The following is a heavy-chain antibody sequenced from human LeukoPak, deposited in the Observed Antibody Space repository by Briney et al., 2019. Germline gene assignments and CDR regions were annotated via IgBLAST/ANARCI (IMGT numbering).Heavy chain of an antibody. CDR1: GYTVTELS. CDR2: FHPEDGET. Sequence: ASVKVSCKVSGYTVTELSMHWVRQSPGKGLEWMGGFHPEDGETIYAQKLQGRVTMTTDTSTSTAYMELRSLRSDDTAVYYCARDRSGKYYDFWSGNSNAAFDIWGQGTMVTVSS. D-gene: IGHD3-3*01. V-gene: IGHV1-24*01. CDR3: ARDRSGKYYDFWSGNSNAAFDI. J-gene: IGHJ3*02.